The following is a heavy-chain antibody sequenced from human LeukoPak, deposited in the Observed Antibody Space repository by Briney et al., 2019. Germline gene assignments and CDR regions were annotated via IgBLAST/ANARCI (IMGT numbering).Heavy chain of an antibody. CDR1: GFTFSNYA. CDR2: INEDGGAT. J-gene: IGHJ4*02. CDR3: TKDVTGRDYAGDC. V-gene: IGHV3-23*01. Sequence: GGSLRLSCAASGFTFSNYAMSWVRQAPGKGLEGVSTINEDGGATYFPGSVKGRFTISRDNSENTLYLQMNSLRAEDTAVYYCTKDVTGRDYAGDCWGQGTLVTVSS. D-gene: IGHD4-23*01.